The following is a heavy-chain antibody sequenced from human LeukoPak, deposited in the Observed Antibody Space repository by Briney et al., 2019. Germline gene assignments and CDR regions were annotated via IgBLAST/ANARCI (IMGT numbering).Heavy chain of an antibody. D-gene: IGHD3-22*01. J-gene: IGHJ4*02. V-gene: IGHV3-48*02. CDR1: GFTFSSYS. CDR2: ITASGTAM. Sequence: GGSLRLSCAASGFTFSSYSMNWVRQAPGKGLEWVSHITASGTAMFYADSVKGRFTISRDNAKNSLYLQMNSLRDEDTAVYYCASRNYYDSSGYYYYYFDYWGQGILVTVSS. CDR3: ASRNYYDSSGYYYYYFDY.